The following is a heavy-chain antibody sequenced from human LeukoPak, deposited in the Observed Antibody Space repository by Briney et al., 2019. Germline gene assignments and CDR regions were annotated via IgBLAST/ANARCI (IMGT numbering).Heavy chain of an antibody. Sequence: SETLSLTCAVSGYSISSGYYWGWIRQPPGKGLEWIGTIYHSGTTYYNPSLKSRVIISVDTSKNQFSLKLSSVTAADTAVYYCARVWQGCYGSGRRDVFDIWGQGTTVTVSS. CDR3: ARVWQGCYGSGRRDVFDI. V-gene: IGHV4-38-2*01. CDR1: GYSISSGYY. D-gene: IGHD3-10*01. J-gene: IGHJ3*02. CDR2: IYHSGTT.